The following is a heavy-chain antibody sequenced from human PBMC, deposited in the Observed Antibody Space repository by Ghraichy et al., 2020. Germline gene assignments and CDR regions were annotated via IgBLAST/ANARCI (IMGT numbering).Heavy chain of an antibody. J-gene: IGHJ4*02. Sequence: SETLSLSCTVSGGSVSTTSYYWGWIRQPPGKGLEWIGSMLYSGITYYNPSLKSRVTIFVDTSKNQFSLKLSSVTAADTAVYYCASWGSIVGFDYWGQGTLVTVSS. CDR3: ASWGSIVGFDY. D-gene: IGHD2-21*01. CDR2: MLYSGIT. V-gene: IGHV4-39*01. CDR1: GGSVSTTSYY.